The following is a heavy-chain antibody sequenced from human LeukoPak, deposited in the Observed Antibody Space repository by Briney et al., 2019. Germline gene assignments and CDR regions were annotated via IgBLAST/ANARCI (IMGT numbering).Heavy chain of an antibody. J-gene: IGHJ5*02. Sequence: PSETLFLTCTVPGGSITTAGYYWSWIRQPAGKGLEWIGRIYTSRSTNYNPSLQSRVTISLDTSKNQFSLKLTSVTAADTAVYYCARDSFTNDVIRGVIRWFDPWGKGSLVTVSS. CDR2: IYTSRST. CDR3: ARDSFTNDVIRGVIRWFDP. D-gene: IGHD3-10*01. V-gene: IGHV4-61*02. CDR1: GGSITTAGYY.